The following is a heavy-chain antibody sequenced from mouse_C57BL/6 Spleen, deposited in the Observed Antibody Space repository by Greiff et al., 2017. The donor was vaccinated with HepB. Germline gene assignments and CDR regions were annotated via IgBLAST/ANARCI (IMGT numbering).Heavy chain of an antibody. D-gene: IGHD1-1*01. J-gene: IGHJ4*01. Sequence: EVQLVESGGGLVQPGGSLSLSCAASGFTFTDYYMSWVRQPPGKALEWLGFIRNKANGYTTEYSASVKGRFTISRDNSQSILYLQMNALRAEDSATYYCARYPNLPYYYRSSSYAMGYRGQGTSVPGSS. CDR3: ARYPNLPYYYRSSSYAMGY. CDR2: IRNKANGYTT. V-gene: IGHV7-3*01. CDR1: GFTFTDYY.